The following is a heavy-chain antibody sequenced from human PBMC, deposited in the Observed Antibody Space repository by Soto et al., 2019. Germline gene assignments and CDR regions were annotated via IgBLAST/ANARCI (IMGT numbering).Heavy chain of an antibody. CDR3: ARGTALGFLECLSDFEY. CDR2: IIPIFGTA. V-gene: IGHV1-69*13. D-gene: IGHD3-3*01. Sequence: SVKVSCKASGGTFSSYAISCVRQAPGQGLEWMGGIIPIFGTANYAQKFQGRVTITADESTSTAYMELSSLRSEDTAVYYCARGTALGFLECLSDFEYWGKGTMVTVSS. CDR1: GGTFSSYA. J-gene: IGHJ4*02.